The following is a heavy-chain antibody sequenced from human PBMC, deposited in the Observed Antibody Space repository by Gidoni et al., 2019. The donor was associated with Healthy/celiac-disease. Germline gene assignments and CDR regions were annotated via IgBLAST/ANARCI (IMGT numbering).Heavy chain of an antibody. Sequence: EVQLLESGGGVGQPGGSLRLSCAASGVTYSSYAMSWGRQAPGKRLEWVSAIRGSDGSTYSAVFVKRRFTISRDNSKTTLYLQMNSLRAEDTVVYYCAKVSSLAVWFGANKFDYWGQGTLVTVSS. CDR1: GVTYSSYA. CDR3: AKVSSLAVWFGANKFDY. D-gene: IGHD3-10*01. CDR2: IRGSDGST. V-gene: IGHV3-23*01. J-gene: IGHJ4*02.